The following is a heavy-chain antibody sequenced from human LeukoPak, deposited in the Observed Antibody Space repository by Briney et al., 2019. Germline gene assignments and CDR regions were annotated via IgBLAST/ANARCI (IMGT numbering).Heavy chain of an antibody. Sequence: ASVKVSCKASGYTFTGYYMHWVRQAPGQGLEWMGWINPNSGGTNYAQKFQGRVTMTRDTSISTAYMELSRLRSDDTAVYYCARDRVGASFDAFDIWGQGTMVTVSS. CDR3: ARDRVGASFDAFDI. V-gene: IGHV1-2*02. D-gene: IGHD1-26*01. CDR1: GYTFTGYY. J-gene: IGHJ3*02. CDR2: INPNSGGT.